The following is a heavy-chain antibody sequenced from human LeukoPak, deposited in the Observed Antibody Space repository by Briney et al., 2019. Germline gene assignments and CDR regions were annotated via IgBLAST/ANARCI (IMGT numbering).Heavy chain of an antibody. CDR2: INPNSGDT. V-gene: IGHV1-2*02. CDR1: GYTFTDHY. CDR3: ARGGRYYDFWSGYSGAEYFQH. D-gene: IGHD3-3*01. Sequence: ASVKVSCKASGYTFTDHYIHRVRQAPGQGLEWMGWINPNSGDTNYAQKFQGRVTMTRDTSISTINMELRRLTSDDTAVYYCARGGRYYDFWSGYSGAEYFQHWGQGTLVTVSS. J-gene: IGHJ1*01.